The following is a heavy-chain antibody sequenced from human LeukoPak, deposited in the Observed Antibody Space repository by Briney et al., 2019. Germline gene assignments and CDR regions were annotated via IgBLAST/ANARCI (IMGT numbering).Heavy chain of an antibody. CDR1: GFTFSSYG. Sequence: GGSLRLSCAASGFTFSSYGMHWVRQAPGKGLEWVSVISYDGNNKYYADSVKGRFTISRDNSKSTLYLQMNSLRAEDTAVYYCAKSIAVAFYSWGQGTLVTVSS. V-gene: IGHV3-30*18. D-gene: IGHD6-19*01. CDR3: AKSIAVAFYS. J-gene: IGHJ4*02. CDR2: ISYDGNNK.